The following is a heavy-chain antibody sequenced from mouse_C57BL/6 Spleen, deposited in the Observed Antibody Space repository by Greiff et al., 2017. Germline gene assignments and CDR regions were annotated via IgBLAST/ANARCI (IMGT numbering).Heavy chain of an antibody. V-gene: IGHV1-50*01. CDR2: IDPSDSYT. J-gene: IGHJ4*01. CDR1: GYTFTSYW. Sequence: ESGAELVKPGASVKLSCKASGYTFTSYWMQWVKQRPGQGLEWIGEIDPSDSYTNYNQKFKGKATVTVDTSSSTAYMQLSSLTSEDSAVYYCARGGYYAMDYWGQGTSVTVSS. CDR3: ARGGYYAMDY. D-gene: IGHD1-1*02.